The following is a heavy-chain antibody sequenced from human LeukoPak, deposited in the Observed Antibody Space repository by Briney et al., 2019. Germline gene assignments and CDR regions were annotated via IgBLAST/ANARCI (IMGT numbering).Heavy chain of an antibody. Sequence: PGGSLRLSCAASGFAFSSYEMNWVRQAPGKGLEWVSYISSSGSTIYYADSVKGRFTISRDNAKNSLYLQMSSLRAEDTAVYYCARRRMTTVTNSPVDYWGQGTLVTVSS. CDR3: ARRRMTTVTNSPVDY. V-gene: IGHV3-48*03. J-gene: IGHJ4*02. CDR2: ISSSGSTI. CDR1: GFAFSSYE. D-gene: IGHD4-17*01.